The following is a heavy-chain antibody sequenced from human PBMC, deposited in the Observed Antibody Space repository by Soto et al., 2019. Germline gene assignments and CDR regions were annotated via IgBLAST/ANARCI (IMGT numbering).Heavy chain of an antibody. CDR1: GGSIGSGDYY. Sequence: SETLSLTCTVSGGSIGSGDYYWSWIRQPPGKGLEWIGYIYYSGSTYYNPSLKSRVTISVDTSKNQFSLKLSSVTAADTAVYYCARDLGFDGYSSSPGYFDYWGQGTLVTVSS. CDR2: IYYSGST. CDR3: ARDLGFDGYSSSPGYFDY. V-gene: IGHV4-30-4*01. J-gene: IGHJ4*02. D-gene: IGHD6-6*01.